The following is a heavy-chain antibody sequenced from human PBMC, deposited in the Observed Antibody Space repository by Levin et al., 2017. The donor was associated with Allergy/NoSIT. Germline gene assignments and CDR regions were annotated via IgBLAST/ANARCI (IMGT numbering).Heavy chain of an antibody. CDR3: TRDRVLLWFGESPPGY. D-gene: IGHD3-10*01. V-gene: IGHV3-49*03. CDR1: GFTFGDYA. J-gene: IGHJ4*02. CDR2: IRSKAYGGTT. Sequence: GESLKISCTASGFTFGDYAMSWFRQAPGKGLEWGGFIRSKAYGGTTEYAASVKGRFTISRDDSKSIAYLQMNSLKTEDTAVYYCTRDRVLLWFGESPPGYWGQGTLVTVSS.